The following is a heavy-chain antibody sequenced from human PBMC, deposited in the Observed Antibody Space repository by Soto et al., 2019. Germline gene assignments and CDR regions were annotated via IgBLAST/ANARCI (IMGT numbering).Heavy chain of an antibody. CDR3: AKQRAGYGSGSDTFYFDF. CDR2: IIPIFGTA. D-gene: IGHD3-10*01. Sequence: SVKVSCKASGGTFSSYAISWVRQAPGQGLEWMGGIIPIFGTANYAQKFQGRVTITADESTSTAYMELSSLRSEDTAVYYCAKQRAGYGSGSDTFYFDFWGQGTLVTVSS. J-gene: IGHJ4*02. CDR1: GGTFSSYA. V-gene: IGHV1-69*13.